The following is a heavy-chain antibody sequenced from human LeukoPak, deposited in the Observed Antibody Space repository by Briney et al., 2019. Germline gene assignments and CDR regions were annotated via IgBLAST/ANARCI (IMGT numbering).Heavy chain of an antibody. J-gene: IGHJ3*02. Sequence: PGGSLRLSCAASGFTFSSYAMSWVRQAPGKGLEWVSAISGSGGSTYYADSVKGRFTISRDNSKNTLYLQMNSLRAEDTAVYYCAKDDRYGDYSFDAFDIWGQGTMVTISS. CDR2: ISGSGGST. CDR1: GFTFSSYA. CDR3: AKDDRYGDYSFDAFDI. V-gene: IGHV3-23*01. D-gene: IGHD4-17*01.